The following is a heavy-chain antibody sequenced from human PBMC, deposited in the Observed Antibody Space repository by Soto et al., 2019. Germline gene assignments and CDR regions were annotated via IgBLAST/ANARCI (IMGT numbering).Heavy chain of an antibody. D-gene: IGHD6-13*01. J-gene: IGHJ6*02. Sequence: EVQLVESGGGLIQPGGSLRLSCAASGFTVSSNYMSWVRQAPGKGLEWVSVIYSGGSTYYADSVKGRFTISRDNSKNTLYLQMNCLRAEDTAVYYCARVPAAGTDSYYGMDVWGQGTTVTVSS. CDR1: GFTVSSNY. CDR3: ARVPAAGTDSYYGMDV. CDR2: IYSGGST. V-gene: IGHV3-53*01.